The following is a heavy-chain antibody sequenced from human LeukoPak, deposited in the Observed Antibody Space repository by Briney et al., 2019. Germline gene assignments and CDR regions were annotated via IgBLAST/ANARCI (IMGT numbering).Heavy chain of an antibody. D-gene: IGHD3-9*01. CDR3: ARGSSVLRYFDWLSSQNWFDP. CDR1: GFTFSSYW. Sequence: GGSLRLSCAASGFTFSSYWMHWVRQAPGKGLVWVSRINSDGSSTSYAGSVKGRFTLSRDNAKNTLYLQMNSLRAEDTAVYYCARGSSVLRYFDWLSSQNWFDPWGQGTLVTVSS. V-gene: IGHV3-74*01. CDR2: INSDGSST. J-gene: IGHJ5*02.